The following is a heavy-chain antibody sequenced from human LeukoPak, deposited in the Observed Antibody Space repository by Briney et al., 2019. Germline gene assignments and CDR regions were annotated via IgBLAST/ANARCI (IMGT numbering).Heavy chain of an antibody. CDR1: GFTFSSYS. Sequence: PGGSLRLSCAASGFTFSSYSMNWVRQAPGKGLEWVSSISSSSSYIYYADSVKGRFTISRDNAKNSLYLQMNSLRAEDTAVYYCATLGGGDYGDYLDYWGQGTLVTVSS. D-gene: IGHD4-17*01. V-gene: IGHV3-21*01. J-gene: IGHJ4*02. CDR2: ISSSSSYI. CDR3: ATLGGGDYGDYLDY.